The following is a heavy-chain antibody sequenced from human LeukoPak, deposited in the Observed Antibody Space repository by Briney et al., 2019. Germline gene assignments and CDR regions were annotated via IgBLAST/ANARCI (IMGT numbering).Heavy chain of an antibody. CDR2: INHSGST. J-gene: IGHJ4*02. Sequence: SETLSLTCAVFGGSFSGFYWTWIRQAPGKGLEWIGEINHSGSTNYNPSLKSRVTISVDTSKNQFSLKLSSVTAADTSVYYCARARGAVAGYFDYWGQGTLVTVSS. CDR3: ARARGAVAGYFDY. V-gene: IGHV4-34*01. CDR1: GGSFSGFY. D-gene: IGHD6-19*01.